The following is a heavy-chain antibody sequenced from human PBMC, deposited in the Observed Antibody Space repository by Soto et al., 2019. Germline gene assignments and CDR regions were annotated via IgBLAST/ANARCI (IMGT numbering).Heavy chain of an antibody. CDR2: ISAYNGNT. D-gene: IGHD2-21*02. CDR3: ARWHRVVTPESDAIGYYYYGMDV. CDR1: GYTFTSYG. J-gene: IGHJ6*02. V-gene: IGHV1-18*04. Sequence: QVQLVQSGAEVKKPGASVKVSCKASGYTFTSYGISWVRQAPGQGLEWMGWISAYNGNTNYAQKLQGRVTMTTDTTTSTAYMELRSLRSDDTAAYYCARWHRVVTPESDAIGYYYYGMDVWGQGTTVTVSS.